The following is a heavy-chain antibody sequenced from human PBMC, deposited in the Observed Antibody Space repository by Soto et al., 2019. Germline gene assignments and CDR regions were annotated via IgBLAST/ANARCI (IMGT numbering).Heavy chain of an antibody. V-gene: IGHV3-23*01. Sequence: PGGSLRLSCAASGFTSSIYAMNWVRQAPGKGLEWVSLISGSGDITYYADSVKGRFTISRDNSRNTVYLQMNSLRVEDTAVYYCAKDRNDIVVVPAAINYWGQGTLVTVSS. CDR2: ISGSGDIT. CDR3: AKDRNDIVVVPAAINY. D-gene: IGHD2-2*02. CDR1: GFTSSIYA. J-gene: IGHJ4*02.